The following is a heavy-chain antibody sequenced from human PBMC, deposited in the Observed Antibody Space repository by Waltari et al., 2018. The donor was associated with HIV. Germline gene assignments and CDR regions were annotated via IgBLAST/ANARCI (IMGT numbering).Heavy chain of an antibody. J-gene: IGHJ6*02. CDR1: GFTFSSYS. D-gene: IGHD2-2*01. CDR2: ISSSSSNI. CDR3: ARDLVVPAALILGVSYYYYGMDV. Sequence: EVQLVESGGGLVKPGGSMRLSCAASGFTFSSYSMNWVRQAPGKGLKWVSSISSSSSNIYYADSVKGRFTISRDNAKNSLYLQMNSLRAEDTAVYYCARDLVVPAALILGVSYYYYGMDVWGQGTTVTVSS. V-gene: IGHV3-21*01.